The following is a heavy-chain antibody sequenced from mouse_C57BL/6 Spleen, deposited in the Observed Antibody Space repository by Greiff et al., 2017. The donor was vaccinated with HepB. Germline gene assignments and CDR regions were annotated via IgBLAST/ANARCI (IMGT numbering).Heavy chain of an antibody. CDR2: IWSGGST. CDR1: GFSLTSYG. J-gene: IGHJ1*03. V-gene: IGHV2-2*01. D-gene: IGHD1-1*01. CDR3: ARGDHYYGSSYGYFDV. Sequence: VQLKESGPGLVQPSQSLSITCTVSGFSLTSYGVHWVRQSPGKGLEWLGVIWSGGSTDYNAAFISRLSISKDNSKSQVFFKMNSLQADDTAIYYCARGDHYYGSSYGYFDVWGTGTTVTVSS.